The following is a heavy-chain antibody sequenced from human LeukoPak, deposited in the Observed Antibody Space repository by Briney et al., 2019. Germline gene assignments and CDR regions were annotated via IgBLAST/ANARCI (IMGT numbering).Heavy chain of an antibody. V-gene: IGHV4-39*01. J-gene: IGHJ4*02. D-gene: IGHD6-13*01. CDR1: GASISSNTYY. CDR2: IYYIGST. Sequence: SETLSLTCTVSGASISSNTYYWGWIRQSPGEKLEWIGNIYYIGSTYYNPSLESRVTISIDTIKNQFSLKLRSVTAADTAVYYCARREASSWYSDWGQGTLVTVSS. CDR3: ARREASSWYSD.